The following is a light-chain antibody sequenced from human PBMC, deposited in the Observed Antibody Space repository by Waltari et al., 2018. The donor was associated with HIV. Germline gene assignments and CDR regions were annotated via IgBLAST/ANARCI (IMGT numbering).Light chain of an antibody. Sequence: QPVVTQAHSLTVSPGETVILPCASSTGAVTRAHCSYWFQVRPGHAPKTLIFDSNNRYSWTPARFAGSFVGGKAALTLTGAQPEDEANYYCLLTYGEDVVFGGGTKLTVL. V-gene: IGLV7-46*01. J-gene: IGLJ2*01. CDR1: TGAVTRAHC. CDR3: LLTYGEDVV. CDR2: DSN.